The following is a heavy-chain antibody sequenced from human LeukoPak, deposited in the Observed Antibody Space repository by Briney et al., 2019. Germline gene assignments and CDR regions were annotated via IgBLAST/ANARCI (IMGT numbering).Heavy chain of an antibody. D-gene: IGHD3-9*01. CDR3: AREGVYYDILTGYGYYYYYMDV. Sequence: PGGSLRLSCEASGFTFSTYGMSWVRQAPGKGLEWVSGISGSGGSTYYADSVKGRFTISRDNSKNTLYLQMNSLRAEDTAVYYCAREGVYYDILTGYGYYYYYMDVWGKGTTVTVSS. CDR2: ISGSGGST. J-gene: IGHJ6*03. CDR1: GFTFSTYG. V-gene: IGHV3-23*01.